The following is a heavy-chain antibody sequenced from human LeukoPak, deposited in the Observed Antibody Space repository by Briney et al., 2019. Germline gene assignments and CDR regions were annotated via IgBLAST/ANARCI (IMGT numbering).Heavy chain of an antibody. V-gene: IGHV1-69-2*01. CDR1: GYTFTDYY. J-gene: IGHJ4*02. Sequence: ASVKISCKVSGYTFTDYYMHWVQQAPGKGLEWMGLVDPEDGETIYAEKFQGRVTITADTSTDTAYMELSSLRSEDTAVYYGATKSQAHGDYDFPYWGQGALVTVSS. D-gene: IGHD3-3*01. CDR3: ATKSQAHGDYDFPY. CDR2: VDPEDGET.